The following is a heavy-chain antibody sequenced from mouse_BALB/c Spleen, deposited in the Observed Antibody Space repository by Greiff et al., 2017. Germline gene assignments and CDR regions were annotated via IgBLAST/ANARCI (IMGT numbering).Heavy chain of an antibody. D-gene: IGHD2-3*01. J-gene: IGHJ3*01. CDR1: GFSLSTSGMG. CDR3: ARSEDGYPAY. V-gene: IGHV8-12*01. Sequence: QVTLKVSGPGILQPSQTLSLTCSFSGFSLSTSGMGVSWIRQPSGKGLEWLAHIYWDDDKRYNPSLKSRLTISKDTSSNQVFLKITSVDTADTATYYCARSEDGYPAYWGQGTLVTVSA. CDR2: IYWDDDK.